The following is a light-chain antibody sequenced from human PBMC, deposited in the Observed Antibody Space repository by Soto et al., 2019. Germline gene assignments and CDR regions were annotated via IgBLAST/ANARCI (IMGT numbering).Light chain of an antibody. Sequence: EIVLTQSPATLSLSPGERATLSCRASQSVSNYLAWYQQKPGQAPRLLIYDASNRATGIPARFSGSGSGTDFTINISRLEPEYVEVYYCQQRSNWVINFGGGTKVDIK. J-gene: IGKJ4*01. CDR3: QQRSNWVIN. V-gene: IGKV3-11*01. CDR1: QSVSNY. CDR2: DAS.